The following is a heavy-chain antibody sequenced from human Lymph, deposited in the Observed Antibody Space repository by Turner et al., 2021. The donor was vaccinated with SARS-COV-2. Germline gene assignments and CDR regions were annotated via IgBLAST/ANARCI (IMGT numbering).Heavy chain of an antibody. CDR3: ARGRYSGGGMDV. Sequence: VQLVQSGAEVKKPGASVTVSCKASGYTFTSYDINWVRQATGQGLGWMGWMNPNSGNTGYEQKFQGRVTMTRNISISTAYMELSTLRSEDTAVYYCARGRYSGGGMDVWGQGTTVTVSS. D-gene: IGHD1-26*01. CDR1: GYTFTSYD. J-gene: IGHJ6*02. V-gene: IGHV1-8*01. CDR2: MNPNSGNT.